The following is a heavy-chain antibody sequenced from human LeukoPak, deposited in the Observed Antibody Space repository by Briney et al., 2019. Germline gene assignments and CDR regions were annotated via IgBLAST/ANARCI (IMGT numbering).Heavy chain of an antibody. Sequence: GASVKVSCKPSGYTFTNYYIHWVRQAPGQGLEWMGGIIPIFGTANYAQKFQGRVTITADESTSTAYMELSSLRSEDTAVYYCAGNRAAAPPNFWGQGTLVTVSS. CDR1: GYTFTNYY. CDR3: AGNRAAAPPNF. J-gene: IGHJ4*02. CDR2: IIPIFGTA. D-gene: IGHD6-13*01. V-gene: IGHV1-69*13.